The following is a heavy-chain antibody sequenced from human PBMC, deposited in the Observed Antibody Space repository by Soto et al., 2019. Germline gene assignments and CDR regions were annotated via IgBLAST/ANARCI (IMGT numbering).Heavy chain of an antibody. CDR1: GFSLTTSGVG. D-gene: IGHD3-3*01. V-gene: IGHV2-5*02. CDR3: AHRVLRTVFGLVTTTAIYFDF. Sequence: QITVNESGPAQVKPRQTLTLTCTFSGFSLTTSGVGVGWIRQSPGPAPEWLALIYWDADKRYSLSLKSRLTITKDTSKKQVVLTMADLDPADTATYYCAHRVLRTVFGLVTTTAIYFDFWGQGTPVAVSS. J-gene: IGHJ4*02. CDR2: IYWDADK.